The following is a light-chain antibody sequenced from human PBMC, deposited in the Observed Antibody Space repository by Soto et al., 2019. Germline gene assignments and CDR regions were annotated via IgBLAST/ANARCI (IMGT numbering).Light chain of an antibody. V-gene: IGKV2-28*01. CDR1: QSLLHSNGINY. CDR3: MQALQTPT. J-gene: IGKJ4*01. CDR2: LGS. Sequence: EIVMTQSPLSLPVTPGEPASISCRSSQSLLHSNGINYLDWYLQKPGQSPQLLIYLGSNRASGVPDRCGGSGSGTDFTLKISRVEAEDVGVYYCMQALQTPTFGGGTKVEIK.